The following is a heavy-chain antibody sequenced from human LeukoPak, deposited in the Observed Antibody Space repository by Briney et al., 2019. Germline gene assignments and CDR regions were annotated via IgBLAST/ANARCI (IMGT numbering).Heavy chain of an antibody. V-gene: IGHV4-34*01. CDR1: GGSFSGYY. Sequence: SETLSLTCAVYGGSFSGYYWSWIRQPPGNGLEWIGEINHSGSTNYNPSLKSRVTISVDTSKNQFSLKLSSVTAADTAVYYCARGSGYSYGYRYYFDYWGQGTLVTVSS. D-gene: IGHD5-18*01. CDR2: INHSGST. CDR3: ARGSGYSYGYRYYFDY. J-gene: IGHJ4*02.